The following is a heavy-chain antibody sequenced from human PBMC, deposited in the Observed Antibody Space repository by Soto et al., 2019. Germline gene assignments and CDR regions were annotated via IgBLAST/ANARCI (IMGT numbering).Heavy chain of an antibody. V-gene: IGHV3-30*18. CDR2: ISYDGTSI. CDR3: AQVGDF. D-gene: IGHD3-3*01. J-gene: IGHJ4*02. Sequence: QVQLVESGGGVVQPGRSLRLSCAAYGFSFSTYGMHWVRQAPGKGLEWVAVISYDGTSIFYADSVKGRFTISRDNSRNTLFLQMDSLRAEDTAVYYCAQVGDFWGQGTLVTVSS. CDR1: GFSFSTYG.